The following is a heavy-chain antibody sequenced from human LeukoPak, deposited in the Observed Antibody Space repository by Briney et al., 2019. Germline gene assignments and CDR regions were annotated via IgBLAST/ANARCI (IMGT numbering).Heavy chain of an antibody. D-gene: IGHD6-19*01. CDR1: GFTFNTYA. CDR2: ICGSGGCT. CDR3: AKTTVGYSSGRYPGWPADC. V-gene: IGHV3-23*01. Sequence: GGSLRLSCEASGFTFNTYAIYWVRQAPGQGLEWVSGICGSGGCTYYADSVKGRFTISRDNSKNTVYLQMNSLTADDTAVYYCAKTTVGYSSGRYPGWPADCWGQGTLVTVS. J-gene: IGHJ4*02.